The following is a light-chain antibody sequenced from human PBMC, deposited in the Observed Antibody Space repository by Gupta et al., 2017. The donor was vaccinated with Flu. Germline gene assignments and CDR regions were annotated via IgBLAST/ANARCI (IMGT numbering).Light chain of an antibody. J-gene: IGLJ1*01. Sequence: QSMLTQPPSASGTPGQRVTISCSGSSSNVESNTVNWYQQPPGTAPKLLMYSNSQRPSGVPDRFSGSKSGTSASLAISGLQSEDEADYYCAAWDDNLNGYVFGTGTKVTVL. CDR1: SSNVESNT. CDR3: AAWDDNLNGYV. V-gene: IGLV1-44*01. CDR2: SNS.